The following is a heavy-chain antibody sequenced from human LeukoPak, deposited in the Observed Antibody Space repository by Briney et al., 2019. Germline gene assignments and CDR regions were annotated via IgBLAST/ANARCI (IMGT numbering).Heavy chain of an antibody. CDR2: VSSSGSTI. Sequence: PGGSLRLSCAASGFTFSSYEMNWVRQAPGKGLEWVSYVSSSGSTIYYADSVKGRFTISRDNAKNSLYLQMNSLRAEDTAVYYCARVWFGDCFDYWGQGTLVTVSS. J-gene: IGHJ4*02. CDR1: GFTFSSYE. D-gene: IGHD3-10*01. CDR3: ARVWFGDCFDY. V-gene: IGHV3-48*03.